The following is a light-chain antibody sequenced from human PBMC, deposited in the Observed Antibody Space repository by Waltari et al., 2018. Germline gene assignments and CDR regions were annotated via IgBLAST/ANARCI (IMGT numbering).Light chain of an antibody. V-gene: IGLV1-40*01. CDR3: QSYDSSLSGWV. Sequence: QAVLTQPPSVSGAPGQRVPIPCTGSSSNIGSGYYLPWYQQLPGTAPKLLIYGNSNRPSGVPDRFSGSKSGTSASLAITGLQAEDEADYYCQSYDSSLSGWVFGGGTKLTVL. CDR2: GNS. CDR1: SSNIGSGYY. J-gene: IGLJ2*01.